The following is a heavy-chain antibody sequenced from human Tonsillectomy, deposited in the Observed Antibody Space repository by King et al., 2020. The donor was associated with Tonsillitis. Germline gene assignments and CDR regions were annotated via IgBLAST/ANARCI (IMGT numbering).Heavy chain of an antibody. CDR3: AKYGTPASFDS. Sequence: VQLVESGGGLVQPGGSLRLSCAASGFTFTNYAMSWVRQAPGMGLEWVSAITTSGDSTYYADSVKGRFTISRDNSRNTLYLQMSSLRAEDTAVYYCAKYGTPASFDSGGQGPLATVPS. CDR1: GFTFTNYA. J-gene: IGHJ4*02. CDR2: ITTSGDST. D-gene: IGHD4-17*01. V-gene: IGHV3-23*04.